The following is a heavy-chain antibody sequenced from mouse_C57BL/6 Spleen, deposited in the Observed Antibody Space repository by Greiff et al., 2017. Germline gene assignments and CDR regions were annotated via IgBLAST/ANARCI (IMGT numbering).Heavy chain of an antibody. V-gene: IGHV1-52*01. D-gene: IGHD1-1*01. CDR1: GYTFTSYW. Sequence: VQLQQPGAELVRPGSSVKLSCKASGYTFTSYWMHWVKQRPIQGLEWIGNIDPSDSETHYNQQFKDKATLTVDKSSSTAYMQLSSLTSEDSAVYYCARGYYGSSEYYAMDYWGQGTSVTVSS. J-gene: IGHJ4*01. CDR2: IDPSDSET. CDR3: ARGYYGSSEYYAMDY.